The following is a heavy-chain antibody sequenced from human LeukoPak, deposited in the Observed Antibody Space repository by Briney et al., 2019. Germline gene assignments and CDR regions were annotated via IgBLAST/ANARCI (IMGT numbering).Heavy chain of an antibody. CDR2: INPNSGGT. CDR3: ARDDYYYYYGMDV. CDR1: GHTFTGYY. Sequence: ASVKVSCKASGHTFTGYYMHWVRQAPGQGLEWMGWINPNSGGTNYAQKFQGRVTMTRDTSISTAYMELSRLRSDGTAVYYCARDDYYYYYGMDVWGQGTTVTVSS. J-gene: IGHJ6*02. V-gene: IGHV1-2*02.